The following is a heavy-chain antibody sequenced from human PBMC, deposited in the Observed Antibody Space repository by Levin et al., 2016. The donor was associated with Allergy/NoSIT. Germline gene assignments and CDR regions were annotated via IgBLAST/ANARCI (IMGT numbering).Heavy chain of an antibody. CDR2: IYHNGRT. Sequence: WIRQPPGKGLEWIGTIYHNGRTYQSPSLKSRVTMSVDTSKNSFSLNLSSVTAADTAVYYCATSRQHIEEFESWGQGSLVTVSS. D-gene: IGHD2-21*01. CDR3: ATSRQHIEEFES. J-gene: IGHJ4*02. V-gene: IGHV4-39*02.